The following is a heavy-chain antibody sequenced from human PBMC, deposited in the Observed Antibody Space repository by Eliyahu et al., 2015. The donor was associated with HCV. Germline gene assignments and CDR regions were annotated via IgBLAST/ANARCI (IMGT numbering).Heavy chain of an antibody. J-gene: IGHJ4*02. Sequence: VRQAPGKGLEGLSFXRYDGSDKQYVDSVKGRFTISRDNPKXTLYLQMSSLRTEDTAGYXCAKDSRGGXVFFWGQGTLVTVSS. D-gene: IGHD5-12*01. CDR2: XRYDGSDK. CDR3: AKDSRGGXVFF. V-gene: IGHV3-30*02.